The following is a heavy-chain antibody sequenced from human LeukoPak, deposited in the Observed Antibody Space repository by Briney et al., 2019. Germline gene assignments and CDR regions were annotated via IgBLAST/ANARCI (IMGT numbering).Heavy chain of an antibody. Sequence: GGSLRLSCAASGFTFSSYSMNWVRQAPGKGLEWVSSISSSSSYIYYADSVKGRFTISRDNAKNSLYLQMNSLRAEDTDVYYCARDVAAAGIFDYWGQGTLVTVSS. J-gene: IGHJ4*02. CDR1: GFTFSSYS. CDR3: ARDVAAAGIFDY. CDR2: ISSSSSYI. D-gene: IGHD6-13*01. V-gene: IGHV3-21*01.